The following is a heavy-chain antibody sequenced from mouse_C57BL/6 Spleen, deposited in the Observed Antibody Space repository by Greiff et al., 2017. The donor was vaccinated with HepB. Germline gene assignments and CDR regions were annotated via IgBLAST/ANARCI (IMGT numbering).Heavy chain of an antibody. CDR3: ARSGSWDYAMDY. CDR1: GYTFTDYY. Sequence: VQVVESGAELVRPGASVKLSCKASGYTFTDYYINWVKQRPGQGLEWIARIYPGSGNTYYNEKFKGKATLTAEKSSSTAYMQLSSLTSEDSAVYFCARSGSWDYAMDYWGQGTSVTVSS. V-gene: IGHV1-76*01. CDR2: IYPGSGNT. J-gene: IGHJ4*01. D-gene: IGHD3-1*01.